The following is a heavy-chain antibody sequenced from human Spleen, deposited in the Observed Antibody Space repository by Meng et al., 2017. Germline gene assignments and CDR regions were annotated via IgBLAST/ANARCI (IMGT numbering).Heavy chain of an antibody. V-gene: IGHV4-61*01. J-gene: IGHJ4*02. CDR1: GDSVSSGSYY. Sequence: QVALQEAGPGLVRPSETLSLSCTVSGDSVSSGSYYWSWIRQPPGKGLEWIGEINHSGSTNYNPSLKSRVTISVDTSKNQFSLKLSSVTAADTAVYYCARGPTTMAHDFDYWGQGTLVTVSS. D-gene: IGHD4-11*01. CDR3: ARGPTTMAHDFDY. CDR2: INHSGST.